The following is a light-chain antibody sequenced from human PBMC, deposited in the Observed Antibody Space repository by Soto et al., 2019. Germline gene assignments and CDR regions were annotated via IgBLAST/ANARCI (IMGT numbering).Light chain of an antibody. CDR1: QGVSRH. CDR2: AAS. CDR3: QQYHQWPLT. Sequence: EIVMTQSPAPLSLSPGERATLSCRASQGVSRHLAWYQQKPGQAPRLLIYAASTRAAGVPARFSGSGSGTECTLTISSLQSEDFTVYYCQQYHQWPLTFGGGTKVEI. J-gene: IGKJ4*01. V-gene: IGKV3D-15*01.